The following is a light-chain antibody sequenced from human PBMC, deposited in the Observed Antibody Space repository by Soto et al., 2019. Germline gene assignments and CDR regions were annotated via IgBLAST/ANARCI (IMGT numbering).Light chain of an antibody. J-gene: IGKJ1*01. CDR3: QQYNSYPWS. V-gene: IGKV1-5*03. Sequence: DIQMTQSPSTLSASVGDRVTITCRASQSISSWLAWYQQKPGKAPKLLIYKASSLESGVPSRFSDSGSGTEFTLTISSLQPDDFATYYCQQYNSYPWSFGQGTEAEIK. CDR1: QSISSW. CDR2: KAS.